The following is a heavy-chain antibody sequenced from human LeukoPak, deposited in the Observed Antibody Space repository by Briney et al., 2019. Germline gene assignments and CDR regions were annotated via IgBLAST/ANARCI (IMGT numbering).Heavy chain of an antibody. V-gene: IGHV4-39*01. CDR3: ARVTYYDFWSGYSSNFDY. J-gene: IGHJ4*02. CDR2: IYYSGST. D-gene: IGHD3-3*01. CDR1: GGSISSSSYY. Sequence: SETLSLTCTVSGGSISSSSYYWGWIRQPPGKGLEWIESIYYSGSTYYNPSLKSRVTISVDTSKNQFSLKLSSVTAADTAVYYCARVTYYDFWSGYSSNFDYWGQGTLVTVSS.